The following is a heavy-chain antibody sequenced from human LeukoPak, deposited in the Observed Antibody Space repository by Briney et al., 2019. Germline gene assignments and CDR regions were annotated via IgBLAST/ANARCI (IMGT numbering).Heavy chain of an antibody. V-gene: IGHV4-31*01. D-gene: IGHD3-22*01. CDR2: IYYSGST. CDR1: GGSISSGGYY. CDR3: ARMEYYYNSSGYYLGWFDP. Sequence: SQTLSLTCTVSGGSISSGGYYWSWIRQHPGKGRDWIVYIYYSGSTYYNPSLKSPVTISVDTSKNQFSLKLSSVDAADTGVYCCARMEYYYNSSGYYLGWFDPWGQGTRVSVFS. J-gene: IGHJ5*02.